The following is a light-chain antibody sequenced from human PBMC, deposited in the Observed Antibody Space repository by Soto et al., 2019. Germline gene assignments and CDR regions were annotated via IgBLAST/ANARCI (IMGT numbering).Light chain of an antibody. Sequence: QSAPTQPPSASGSPGQSVTNSCTGTSSDVGGYNYVSWYQQHPGKAPKLMIYEVSKRPSGVPDRFSGSKSGNTASLTVSGLQAEDEADYYCSSYAGSNNLGVFGGATKLTVL. V-gene: IGLV2-8*01. CDR1: SSDVGGYNY. CDR2: EVS. J-gene: IGLJ2*01. CDR3: SSYAGSNNLGV.